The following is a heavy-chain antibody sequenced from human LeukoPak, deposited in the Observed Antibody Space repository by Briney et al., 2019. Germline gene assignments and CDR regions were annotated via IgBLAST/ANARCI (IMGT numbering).Heavy chain of an antibody. D-gene: IGHD3-22*01. CDR2: IYVSGTT. J-gene: IGHJ6*03. CDR1: GGSVSSYS. CDR3: AKQAYYYDSGGYYSNYYYYMDV. V-gene: IGHV4-59*08. Sequence: SETLSLTCTVSGGSVSSYSWSWIRQPPGKGLEWIGYIYVSGTTNYNPSLKSRVTISVDTSTSQISLKLSSVTAADTAVYYCAKQAYYYDSGGYYSNYYYYMDVWAEGPRSPSP.